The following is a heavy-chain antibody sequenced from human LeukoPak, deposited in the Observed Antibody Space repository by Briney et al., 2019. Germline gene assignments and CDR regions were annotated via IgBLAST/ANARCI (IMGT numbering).Heavy chain of an antibody. CDR3: ARDRLTPITGTTGGCFDP. Sequence: GGSLRLSCAASGFTFSSFGMHWVRQAPGKGLEWVAIIWYDGSNQYYADSVKGRFTISRDNSENTLYLQMNSLRAEDTAVYYCARDRLTPITGTTGGCFDPWAREPCSPSPQ. J-gene: IGHJ5*02. CDR1: GFTFSSFG. V-gene: IGHV3-33*01. D-gene: IGHD1-20*01. CDR2: IWYDGSNQ.